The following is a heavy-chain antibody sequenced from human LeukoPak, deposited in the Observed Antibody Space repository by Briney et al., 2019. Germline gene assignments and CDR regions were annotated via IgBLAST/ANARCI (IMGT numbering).Heavy chain of an antibody. V-gene: IGHV3-73*01. CDR2: IRSKANSDAT. Sequence: PGGSLSLSCAAAGFTFSGSAMHWVRQASGKGLEWVGRIRSKANSDATTYAASVKGRFTTSRDDSKNTAYLQMNSLKTEDTAVYYCTNPYCSSTSCPDVWGKGTTVTVSS. CDR1: GFTFSGSA. D-gene: IGHD2-2*01. CDR3: TNPYCSSTSCPDV. J-gene: IGHJ6*04.